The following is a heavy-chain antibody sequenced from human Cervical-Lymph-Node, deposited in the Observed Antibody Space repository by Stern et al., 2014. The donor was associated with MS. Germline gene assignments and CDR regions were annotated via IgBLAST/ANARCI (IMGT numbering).Heavy chain of an antibody. V-gene: IGHV4-59*12. Sequence: QLQLQESGPGLLKPSETLSLTCTVSGDSIRDYFWTWIRQPPGRALEWIGYIYYSGSANYNPSLKSRVTMSVDTSNKKFSLKLSSVTAADTAVYYCARKADWRDYFDYWGQGTLVTVSS. D-gene: IGHD3-9*01. CDR3: ARKADWRDYFDY. CDR2: IYYSGSA. J-gene: IGHJ4*02. CDR1: GDSIRDYF.